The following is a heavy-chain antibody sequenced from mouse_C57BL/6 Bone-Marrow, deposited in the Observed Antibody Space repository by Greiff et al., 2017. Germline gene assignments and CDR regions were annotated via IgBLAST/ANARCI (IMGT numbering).Heavy chain of an antibody. V-gene: IGHV1-59*01. D-gene: IGHD1-1*01. CDR1: GYTFTSYW. Sequence: VQLQQPGAELVRPGTSVKLSCKASGYTFTSYWMHWVKQRPGQGLEWIGVIDPSDSYTNSNQKFKGKATLTVDTSSSTAYMQLSSLTSEDSAVYYCAREAGSSTIDDWGQGTTLTVSS. CDR2: IDPSDSYT. J-gene: IGHJ2*01. CDR3: AREAGSSTIDD.